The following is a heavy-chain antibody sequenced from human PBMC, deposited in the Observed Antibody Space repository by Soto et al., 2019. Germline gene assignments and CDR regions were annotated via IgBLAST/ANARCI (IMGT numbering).Heavy chain of an antibody. CDR2: ISHYDGST. Sequence: QVQLVQSGSEGKAPGASLKVSCKSSGCTFTNYFFHWVRQAPRERLEWMGTISHYDGSTGYLKNLQGNSTWTCDTSTSTVYMELSSLRSGDTAVYYCARVDGLVSSVCYSYYVMDVLSHRSPVTVTS. D-gene: IGHD3-22*01. CDR3: ARVDGLVSSVCYSYYVMDV. J-gene: IGHJ6*02. CDR1: GCTFTNYF. V-gene: IGHV1-46*04.